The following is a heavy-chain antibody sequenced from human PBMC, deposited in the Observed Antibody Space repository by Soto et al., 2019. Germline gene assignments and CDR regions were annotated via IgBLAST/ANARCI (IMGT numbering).Heavy chain of an antibody. CDR3: AQGIAAVGFDY. D-gene: IGHD6-13*01. Sequence: EVQLVESGGGLVQPGGSLRLSCVASGFTFSSYWMHWVRQAPGKGLEWVSRINSDGSSTSYADSVKGRFTISRDNAKNTLYLQMNSLRAEDTAVYYCAQGIAAVGFDYWGQGTLVTVSS. V-gene: IGHV3-74*01. J-gene: IGHJ4*02. CDR1: GFTFSSYW. CDR2: INSDGSST.